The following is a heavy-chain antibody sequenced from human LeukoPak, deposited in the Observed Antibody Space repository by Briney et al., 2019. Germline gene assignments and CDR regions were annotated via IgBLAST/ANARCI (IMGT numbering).Heavy chain of an antibody. D-gene: IGHD1-26*01. CDR2: TYYKSKWYN. CDR3: ARVSSPWSPRDAFDI. V-gene: IGHV6-1*01. J-gene: IGHJ3*02. Sequence: SQTLSLTCAVSGDSVSSNSATWNWIRQSPSRGLEWLGRTYYKSKWYNDYAVSVKSRITINSDTSKNQFSLQLNSVTPEDTAVYYCARVSSPWSPRDAFDIWGQGTMVTVSS. CDR1: GDSVSSNSAT.